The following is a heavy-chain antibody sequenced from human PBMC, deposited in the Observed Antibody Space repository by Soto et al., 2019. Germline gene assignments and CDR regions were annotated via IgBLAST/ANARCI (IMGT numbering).Heavy chain of an antibody. CDR3: VKGGWLDF. V-gene: IGHV3-23*01. D-gene: IGHD3-16*01. Sequence: HPGGSLRLSCAASGFTFSSYAMSWVRQAPGKGLEWVSAISGSGGSTYYADSVKGRFTISRDNSKHTLYLQMNSLTAEDTAVYACVKGGWLDFWGQGTLVTVSS. CDR2: ISGSGGST. J-gene: IGHJ5*01. CDR1: GFTFSSYA.